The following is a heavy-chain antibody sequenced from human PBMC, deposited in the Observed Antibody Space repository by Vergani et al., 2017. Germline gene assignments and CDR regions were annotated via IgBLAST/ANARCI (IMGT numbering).Heavy chain of an antibody. CDR1: GYTFTGYY. D-gene: IGHD3-22*01. Sequence: QVQLVQSGAEVKKPGASVKVSCKASGYTFTGYYMHWVRQAPGQGLEWMGWINPNSGGTNYAQKFQGRVTMTRDTSISTAYMELSRLRSDDTAVYYCATTPNYYDSSGYYPGYNWFDPWGQGTLVTVSS. CDR2: INPNSGGT. V-gene: IGHV1-2*02. J-gene: IGHJ5*02. CDR3: ATTPNYYDSSGYYPGYNWFDP.